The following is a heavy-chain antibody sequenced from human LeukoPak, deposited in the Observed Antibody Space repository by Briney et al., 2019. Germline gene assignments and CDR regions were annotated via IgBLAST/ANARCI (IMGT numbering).Heavy chain of an antibody. CDR1: GFTFSSYW. CDR3: ARGPGYSNSWFEYFQH. CDR2: IKQDGSEK. Sequence: GGSLRLSCAVSGFTFSSYWMRWVRQAPGKGLEWVANIKQDGSEKYYVDSVKGRFTISRVNAKNSLYLQMNSLRAEDTAVYYCARGPGYSNSWFEYFQHWGQGTLITVSS. D-gene: IGHD6-13*01. V-gene: IGHV3-7*01. J-gene: IGHJ1*01.